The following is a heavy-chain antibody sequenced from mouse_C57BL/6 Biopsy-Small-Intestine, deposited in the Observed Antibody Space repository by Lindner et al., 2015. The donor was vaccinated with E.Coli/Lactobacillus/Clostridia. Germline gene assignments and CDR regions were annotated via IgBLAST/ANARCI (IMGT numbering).Heavy chain of an antibody. CDR3: ARGDYYGSSFGY. CDR2: IDPSDNYT. D-gene: IGHD1-1*01. J-gene: IGHJ2*01. V-gene: IGHV1-50*01. CDR1: GYTFTSYW. Sequence: VQLQESGAELMKPGTSVRLSCKASGYTFTSYWIQWIKQRPGQGLEWIGEIDPSDNYTNYNQNFKGKATLTVDTSSSTAYMQLSSLTSEDSAIYYCARGDYYGSSFGYWGQGTTLTVSS.